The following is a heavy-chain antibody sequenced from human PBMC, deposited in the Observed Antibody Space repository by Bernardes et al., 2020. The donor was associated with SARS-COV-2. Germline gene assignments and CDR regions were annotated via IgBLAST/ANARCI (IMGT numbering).Heavy chain of an antibody. CDR1: GGSISSSSYY. Sequence: SETLSLTCTVSGGSISSSSYYWGWIRQPPGKGLEWIGSIYYSGSTYYNPSLKSRVTISVDTSKNQFSLKLSSVTAADTAVYYCARLPRVGATMGTFDYWGQGTLVTVSS. J-gene: IGHJ4*02. D-gene: IGHD1-26*01. CDR3: ARLPRVGATMGTFDY. CDR2: IYYSGST. V-gene: IGHV4-39*01.